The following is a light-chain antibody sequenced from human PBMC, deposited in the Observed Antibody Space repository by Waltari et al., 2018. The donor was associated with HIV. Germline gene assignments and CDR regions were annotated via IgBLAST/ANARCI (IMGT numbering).Light chain of an antibody. Sequence: QSVLTQPPSVSAAPGQKVTISCSGSSSNIGNNSVSWYQQLPGTAPKLLIYDSNKRPPGIPARFSGSKSGTSATLGITGLQTGDESDYYCGTWDSSLSAYVVFGGGTKLTVL. CDR2: DSN. J-gene: IGLJ2*01. V-gene: IGLV1-51*01. CDR1: SSNIGNNS. CDR3: GTWDSSLSAYVV.